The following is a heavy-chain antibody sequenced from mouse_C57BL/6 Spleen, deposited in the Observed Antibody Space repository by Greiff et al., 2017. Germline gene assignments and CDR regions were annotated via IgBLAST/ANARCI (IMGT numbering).Heavy chain of an antibody. Sequence: EVQLVESGGGLVKPGGSLKLSCAASGFTFSSYAMSWVRQTPEKRLEWVATISDGGSYTYYPDNVKGRFTISRDNSKNNLSLQMSHLKSEDTAMYYCARDRANWDWFAYWGQGTLVTVSA. V-gene: IGHV5-4*01. CDR2: ISDGGSYT. J-gene: IGHJ3*01. CDR1: GFTFSSYA. D-gene: IGHD4-1*01. CDR3: ARDRANWDWFAY.